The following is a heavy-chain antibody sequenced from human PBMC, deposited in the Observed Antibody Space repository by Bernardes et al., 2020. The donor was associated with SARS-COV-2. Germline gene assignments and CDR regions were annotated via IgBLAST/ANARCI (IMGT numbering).Heavy chain of an antibody. CDR1: GYTFTGYY. D-gene: IGHD6-19*01. V-gene: IGHV1-2*04. CDR3: ARERGSGSRDAFDI. CDR2: INPNSGGT. J-gene: IGHJ3*02. Sequence: ASVKVSCKASGYTFTGYYMHWVRQAPGQGLEWMGWINPNSGGTNYAQKFQGWVTMTRDTSISTAYMELSRLRSDDTAVYYCARERGSGSRDAFDIWGQGTMVTVSS.